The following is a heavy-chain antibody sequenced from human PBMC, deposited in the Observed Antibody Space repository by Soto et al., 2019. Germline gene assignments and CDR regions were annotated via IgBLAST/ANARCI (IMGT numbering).Heavy chain of an antibody. Sequence: SETLSLTCAVYGGSFSGYYCSWIRQPPGKGLEWIGEINHSGSTNYNPSLKSRVTISVDTSKNQFSLKLSSVTAADTAVYYCARGGRSIVVVPAAIRYYYYGMDVWGQGTTVTVSS. CDR2: INHSGST. CDR1: GGSFSGYY. CDR3: ARGGRSIVVVPAAIRYYYYGMDV. D-gene: IGHD2-2*01. J-gene: IGHJ6*02. V-gene: IGHV4-34*01.